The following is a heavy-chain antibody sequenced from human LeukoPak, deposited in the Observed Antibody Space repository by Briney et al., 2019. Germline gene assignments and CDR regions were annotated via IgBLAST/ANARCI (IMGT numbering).Heavy chain of an antibody. J-gene: IGHJ6*03. CDR1: GGSISSYY. V-gene: IGHV4-59*01. Sequence: SETLSLTCTVSGGSISSYYWSWIRQPPGKGLKWIGNIYYSGYTTYSPSLRSRVTISVDTSKNQFSLKLSSVTAADTAVYYCARALYYYYMDVWGKGTTVTVSS. CDR3: ARALYYYYMDV. CDR2: IYYSGYT.